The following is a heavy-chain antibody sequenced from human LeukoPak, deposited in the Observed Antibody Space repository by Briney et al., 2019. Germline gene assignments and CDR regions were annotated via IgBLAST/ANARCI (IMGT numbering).Heavy chain of an antibody. CDR1: GFIFSDAW. V-gene: IGHV3-15*01. Sequence: GGSLRLSCTASGFIFSDAWLSWVRQAPGKGLEWVGRIKSKSDGGAAEYAAPVKGRFTISRDDSESTLYLQMDSLQAEDTAVYYCARIVVLADRAGYWGQGTLVTVSS. J-gene: IGHJ4*02. CDR2: IKSKSDGGAA. CDR3: ARIVVLADRAGY. D-gene: IGHD2-21*01.